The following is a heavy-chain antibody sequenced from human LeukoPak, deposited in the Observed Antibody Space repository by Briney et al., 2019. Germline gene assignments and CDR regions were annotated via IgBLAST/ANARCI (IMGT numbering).Heavy chain of an antibody. Sequence: GGSLRLSCSTSGFTFRDYAMSWVRQAPGKGLEWVAVISYDGSNKYYADSVKGRFTTSRDNSKNTLYLQMNSLRAEDTAVYYCAKDRRGYCSGGSCPGGYWGQGTLVTVSS. V-gene: IGHV3-30-3*02. CDR2: ISYDGSNK. J-gene: IGHJ4*02. CDR1: GFTFRDYA. D-gene: IGHD2-15*01. CDR3: AKDRRGYCSGGSCPGGY.